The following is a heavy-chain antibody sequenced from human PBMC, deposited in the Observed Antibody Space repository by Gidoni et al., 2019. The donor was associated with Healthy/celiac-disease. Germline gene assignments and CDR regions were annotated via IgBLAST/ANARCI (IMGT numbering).Heavy chain of an antibody. Sequence: EVQLVESGGGLVKPGGSLRLSCAASGFTFSSYSMNWVRQAPGKGLEWVSSISSSSSYIYYADSVKGRFTISRDNAKNSLYLQMNSLRAEDTAVYYCASSTEYYYDSSGYFLNRWGQGTLVTVSS. D-gene: IGHD3-22*01. CDR2: ISSSSSYI. CDR1: GFTFSSYS. CDR3: ASSTEYYYDSSGYFLNR. J-gene: IGHJ4*02. V-gene: IGHV3-21*01.